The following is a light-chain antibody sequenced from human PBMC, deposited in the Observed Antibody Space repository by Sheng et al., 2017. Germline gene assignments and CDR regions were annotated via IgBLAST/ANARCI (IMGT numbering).Light chain of an antibody. CDR1: QSVSSY. CDR2: AAS. J-gene: IGKJ1*01. Sequence: EIVMTQSPATLSLSPGERATLSCRASQSVSSYLAWYQQKPGQAPRLLISAASSRATGIPDRFSGSGSGTDFTLTISRLEPEDFAVYYCQQYGSSLPWTFGQGTKVEIK. V-gene: IGKV3-20*01. CDR3: QQYGSSLPWT.